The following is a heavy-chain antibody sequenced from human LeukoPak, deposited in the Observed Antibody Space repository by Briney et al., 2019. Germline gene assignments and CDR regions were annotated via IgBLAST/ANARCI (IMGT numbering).Heavy chain of an antibody. Sequence: GRSLRLSCAASGFTFSSYGMHWVRQAPGKGLEWVAVISYDGSNKYYADSVKGRFTISRDNSKNTLYLQMNSLRAEDTAVYYCAKWAVDYYGSGSYFDYWGQETLVTVSS. CDR3: AKWAVDYYGSGSYFDY. D-gene: IGHD3-10*01. CDR1: GFTFSSYG. V-gene: IGHV3-30*18. J-gene: IGHJ4*02. CDR2: ISYDGSNK.